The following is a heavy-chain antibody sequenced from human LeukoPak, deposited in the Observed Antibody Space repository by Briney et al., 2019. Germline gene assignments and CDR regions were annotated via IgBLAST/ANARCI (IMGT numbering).Heavy chain of an antibody. J-gene: IGHJ6*02. D-gene: IGHD6-19*01. CDR3: ARAGYSSGWGPPDYYYYGMDV. V-gene: IGHV4-4*02. CDR1: GGSISSGNW. CDR2: IAYTGST. Sequence: SETLSLTCAVSGGSISSGNWWSWVRQPPEKGLEWIGEIAYTGSTKYNPSLKSRVTISVDTSKNQFSLKLSSVTAADTAVYYCARAGYSSGWGPPDYYYYGMDVWGQGTTVTVSS.